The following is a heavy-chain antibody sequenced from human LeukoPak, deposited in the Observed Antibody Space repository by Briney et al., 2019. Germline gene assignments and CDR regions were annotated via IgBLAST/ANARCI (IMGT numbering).Heavy chain of an antibody. CDR3: ARERIISENLLRYFDWSFDAFDI. CDR2: IYHSGST. Sequence: SETLSLTCTASGYSISSGYYWGWIRQPPGKGLEWIGSIYHSGSTYYNPSLKSRVTISVDTSKNQFSLKLSSVTAADTAVYYCARERIISENLLRYFDWSFDAFDIWGQGTMVTVSS. V-gene: IGHV4-38-2*02. D-gene: IGHD3-9*01. J-gene: IGHJ3*02. CDR1: GYSISSGYY.